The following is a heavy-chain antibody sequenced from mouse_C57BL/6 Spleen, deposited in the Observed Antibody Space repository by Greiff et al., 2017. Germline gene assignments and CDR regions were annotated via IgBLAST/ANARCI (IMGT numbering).Heavy chain of an antibody. Sequence: EVHLVESGGGLVQPGGSLKLSCAASGFTFSDYYMYWVRQTPEKRLEWVAYISNGGGSTYYPDTVKGRFTISRDNANNTLYLQMSRLKSEDTAMYYCARPNWDGAWFAYWGQGTLVTVSA. CDR3: ARPNWDGAWFAY. CDR1: GFTFSDYY. V-gene: IGHV5-12*01. J-gene: IGHJ3*01. D-gene: IGHD4-1*01. CDR2: ISNGGGST.